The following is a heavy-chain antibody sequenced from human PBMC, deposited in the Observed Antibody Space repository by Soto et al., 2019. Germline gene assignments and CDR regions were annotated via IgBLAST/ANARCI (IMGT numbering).Heavy chain of an antibody. J-gene: IGHJ5*02. CDR3: ARDLAAAGKEDWFDP. CDR1: GYTFTSYD. D-gene: IGHD6-13*01. V-gene: IGHV1-18*01. Sequence: ASVKVSCKASGYTFTSYDMHWVRQAPGQRLEWMGWISAYNGNTKYAQKLQGRVTMTTDTSTSTAYMELRSLRSDDTAVYYCARDLAAAGKEDWFDPWGQGALVTVSS. CDR2: ISAYNGNT.